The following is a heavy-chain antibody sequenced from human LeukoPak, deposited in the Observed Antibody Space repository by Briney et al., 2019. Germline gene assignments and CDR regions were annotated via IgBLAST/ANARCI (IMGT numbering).Heavy chain of an antibody. CDR3: AKDHGYSSSWFDY. J-gene: IGHJ5*01. Sequence: GGSLRLSCAASGFTVSSNYMSWVRQAPGKGPEWVSAISGSGGSTYYADSVKGRFTISRDNSKNTLYLQMNSLRAEDTAVYYCAKDHGYSSSWFDYWGQGTLVTVSS. CDR1: GFTVSSNY. CDR2: ISGSGGST. D-gene: IGHD6-13*01. V-gene: IGHV3-23*01.